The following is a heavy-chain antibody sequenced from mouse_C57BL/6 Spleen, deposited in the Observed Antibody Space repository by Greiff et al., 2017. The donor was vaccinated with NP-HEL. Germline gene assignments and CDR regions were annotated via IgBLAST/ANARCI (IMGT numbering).Heavy chain of an antibody. J-gene: IGHJ4*01. CDR2: IRNKANGYTT. CDR3: ARSLRGAMDY. V-gene: IGHV7-3*01. CDR1: GFTFTDYY. D-gene: IGHD1-1*01. Sequence: DVRLVESGGGLVQPGGSLSLSCAASGFTFTDYYMSWVRQPPGKALEWLGFIRNKANGYTTEYSASVKGRFTISRDNSQSILYLQMNALRAEDSATYYCARSLRGAMDYWGQGTSVTVSS.